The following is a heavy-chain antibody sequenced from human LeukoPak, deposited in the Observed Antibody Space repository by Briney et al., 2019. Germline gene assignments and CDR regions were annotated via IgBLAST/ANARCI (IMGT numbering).Heavy chain of an antibody. V-gene: IGHV3-21*05. Sequence: PGGSLRLSCAASGFTFSSHWMSWVRQAPGKGLEWVSYISSSSSYTNYADSVKGRFTISRDNAKNSLYLQMNSLRAEDTAVYYCAARRSYDILTGYYLWGQGTLVTVSS. J-gene: IGHJ4*02. CDR1: GFTFSSHW. D-gene: IGHD3-9*01. CDR3: AARRSYDILTGYYL. CDR2: ISSSSSYT.